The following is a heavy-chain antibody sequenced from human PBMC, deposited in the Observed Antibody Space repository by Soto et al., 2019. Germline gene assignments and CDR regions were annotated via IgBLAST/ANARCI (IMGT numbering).Heavy chain of an antibody. J-gene: IGHJ5*02. D-gene: IGHD3-22*01. CDR2: MHYSGIA. Sequence: QVQLQESGPGLVKPSQTLSLTCTVSGGSISSGAYYWSWIRQHSEKGLEWIGYMHYSGIAHYNPSLTTRVTIAVDTSKNQFSPKLSSVTAADTAVYYCARYYFDISGYSNWFDPWGRGTLVTVSS. V-gene: IGHV4-31*03. CDR3: ARYYFDISGYSNWFDP. CDR1: GGSISSGAYY.